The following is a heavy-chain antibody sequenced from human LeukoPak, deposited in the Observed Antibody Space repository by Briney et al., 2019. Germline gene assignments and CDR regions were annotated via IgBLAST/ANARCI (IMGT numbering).Heavy chain of an antibody. Sequence: GGSLRLSCSASGFTFDDYAMHLVRPAPGKGLEWVSSISRNSGRIGYADSVKGRFTISRDNAKNSLYLQMNSLRAEDTALYYCAKDHYYDTSGYHFYYGMDVWGQGTTVAVPS. CDR1: GFTFDDYA. V-gene: IGHV3-9*01. CDR2: ISRNSGRI. J-gene: IGHJ6*02. CDR3: AKDHYYDTSGYHFYYGMDV. D-gene: IGHD3-22*01.